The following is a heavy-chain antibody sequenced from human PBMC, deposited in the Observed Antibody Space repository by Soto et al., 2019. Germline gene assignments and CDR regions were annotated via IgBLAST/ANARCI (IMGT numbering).Heavy chain of an antibody. CDR3: AGILSDSSGYYLAY. J-gene: IGHJ4*02. Sequence: SETLSLTCAVSGYSISSGYYLVLVRHPPGKGLEWIGSIYHSGSTYYNPSLKSRVTISVDTSKNQFSLKLSSVTAADTAVYYCAGILSDSSGYYLAYWGQGTLVTVSS. CDR1: GYSISSGYY. CDR2: IYHSGST. D-gene: IGHD3-22*01. V-gene: IGHV4-38-2*01.